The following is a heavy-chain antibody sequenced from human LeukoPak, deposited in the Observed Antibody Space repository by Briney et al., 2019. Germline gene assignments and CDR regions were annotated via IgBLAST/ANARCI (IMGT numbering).Heavy chain of an antibody. D-gene: IGHD6-13*01. CDR3: ARWVAAADP. Sequence: ASVKVSCKTSEYRFATYAITWVRQAPGQGLEWMGWINTNTGQPAYAQGFTGRFVFSLDTSVTTAYLQITSLKTEDTAVYYCARWVAAADPWGQGTLVTVSS. V-gene: IGHV7-4-1*02. J-gene: IGHJ5*02. CDR2: INTNTGQP. CDR1: EYRFATYA.